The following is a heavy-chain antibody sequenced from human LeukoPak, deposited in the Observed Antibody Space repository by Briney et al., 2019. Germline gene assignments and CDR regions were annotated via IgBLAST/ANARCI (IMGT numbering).Heavy chain of an antibody. D-gene: IGHD4-23*01. Sequence: GGSLRLSCAASGFTFSSYSMNWVRQAPGKGLEWVSAISSSGGSTYYADSVKGRFTISRDNSRNTLYLQMNSLRVEDTAIYYCAKDLAVVSDHFDYWGQGALVTVSS. CDR2: ISSSGGST. J-gene: IGHJ4*02. V-gene: IGHV3-23*01. CDR3: AKDLAVVSDHFDY. CDR1: GFTFSSYS.